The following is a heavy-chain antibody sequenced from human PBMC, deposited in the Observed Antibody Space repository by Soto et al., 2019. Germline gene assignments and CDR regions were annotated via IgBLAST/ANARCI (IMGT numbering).Heavy chain of an antibody. D-gene: IGHD3-22*01. Sequence: PSETLSLTCAVYGGSFGGHSWTWIRQSPGKGLEWIGDINHSGRVNYSPSLKSRVTISLDTSKNQFSLTLSAVTAADTAMYYCSTRAYDTNGYYRFDPWGQGTLVTASS. J-gene: IGHJ5*01. V-gene: IGHV4-34*01. CDR3: STRAYDTNGYYRFDP. CDR1: GGSFGGHS. CDR2: INHSGRV.